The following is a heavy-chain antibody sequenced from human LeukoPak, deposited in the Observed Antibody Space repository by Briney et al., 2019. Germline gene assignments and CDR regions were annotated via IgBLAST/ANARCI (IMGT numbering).Heavy chain of an antibody. CDR1: GYSISSGYY. CDR2: IYHSGRT. J-gene: IGHJ5*02. D-gene: IGHD3-10*01. Sequence: SETLSLTRTVSGYSISSGYYWGWIRQPPGKGLEWIGSIYHSGRTFYNPSLKSRVTISVDTSKNQFSLKLTSVTAADTAVYYCARDSAYGSGIRFDPWGQGTLVTVSS. CDR3: ARDSAYGSGIRFDP. V-gene: IGHV4-38-2*02.